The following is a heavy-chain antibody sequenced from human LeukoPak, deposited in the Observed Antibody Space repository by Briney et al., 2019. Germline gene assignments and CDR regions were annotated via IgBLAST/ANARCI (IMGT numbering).Heavy chain of an antibody. CDR1: GGSISISSYY. Sequence: PSETLSLTCTVSGGSISISSYYWGWIRQPPGKGLEWIGTIYYSGITYYNPSLKSRVTISADTSKNQFSLKLSSVTAADTAVYYCAKDYGDGYFDYWGQGTLVTVSS. CDR3: AKDYGDGYFDY. V-gene: IGHV4-39*02. J-gene: IGHJ4*02. CDR2: IYYSGIT. D-gene: IGHD4-17*01.